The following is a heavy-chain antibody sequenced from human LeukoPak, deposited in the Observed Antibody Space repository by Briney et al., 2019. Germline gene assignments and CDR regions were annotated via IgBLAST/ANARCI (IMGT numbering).Heavy chain of an antibody. CDR2: IYYSGGT. V-gene: IGHV4-59*01. CDR3: ARGQLGSGMDDP. D-gene: IGHD3-10*01. Sequence: SETLSLTCTVSDGSMRNYYWSWIRQPPGKGLEWVGYIYYSGGTNYNPSLKSRVTISVDTSKNQFSLKLTSVTAADTAVYYCARGQLGSGMDDPWGQGTLVTVSS. CDR1: DGSMRNYY. J-gene: IGHJ5*02.